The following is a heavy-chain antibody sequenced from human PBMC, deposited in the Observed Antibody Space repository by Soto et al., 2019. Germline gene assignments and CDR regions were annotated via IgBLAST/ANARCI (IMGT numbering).Heavy chain of an antibody. J-gene: IGHJ4*02. CDR3: GRGYNYADY. Sequence: EVQLLESGGALVQPGGSLRLSCAASGFSFSDYSMTWVRQAPGRGLEWVSTLTPAGTTFYADSVKGRFTISRDNYRNTLFLQMNSLRAEDTAMYYCGRGYNYADYWGQGTQVTVSS. CDR2: LTPAGTT. D-gene: IGHD5-18*01. CDR1: GFSFSDYS. V-gene: IGHV3-23*01.